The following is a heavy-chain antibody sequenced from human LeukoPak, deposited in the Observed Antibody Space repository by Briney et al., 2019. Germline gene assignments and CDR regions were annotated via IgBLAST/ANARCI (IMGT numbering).Heavy chain of an antibody. V-gene: IGHV1-69*13. CDR3: ASRPTTDYYFDY. J-gene: IGHJ4*02. Sequence: GASVNVSCKASGGTFSSYAISWVRQAPGQGLEWMGGIIPIFGTANYAQKFQGRVTITADESTSTAYMELSSLRSEDTAVYYCASRPTTDYYFDYWGQGTLVTVSS. CDR2: IIPIFGTA. CDR1: GGTFSSYA. D-gene: IGHD4-17*01.